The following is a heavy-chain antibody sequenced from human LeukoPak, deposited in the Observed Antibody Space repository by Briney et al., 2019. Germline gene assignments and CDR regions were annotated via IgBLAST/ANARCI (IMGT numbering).Heavy chain of an antibody. CDR3: ATSNSNGLSLFDY. CDR1: GFISSDHY. J-gene: IGHJ4*02. V-gene: IGHV3-72*01. CDR2: IRNKVNSYTT. Sequence: GGSLRLSCVVSGFISSDHYIDWARQAPGKGLEWVGRIRNKVNSYTTEYAASVKDRFTISRDDSKNSVWLQMNSLKTEDSAVYYCATSNSNGLSLFDYWGQGTLVTVSS. D-gene: IGHD6-25*01.